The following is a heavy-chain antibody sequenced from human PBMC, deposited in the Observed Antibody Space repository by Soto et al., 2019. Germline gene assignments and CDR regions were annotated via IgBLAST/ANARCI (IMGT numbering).Heavy chain of an antibody. CDR2: ISSSSSYI. V-gene: IGHV3-21*01. CDR1: GFTFSSYS. CDR3: ARDYCSGGSCLLDY. Sequence: PGGSLRLSCAASGFTFSSYSMNWVRQAPGKGLEWVSSISSSSSYIYYADSVKGRFTISRDNAKNSLYLQMNSLRAEDTAVYYCARDYCSGGSCLLDYWGQGTLVTVSS. J-gene: IGHJ4*02. D-gene: IGHD2-15*01.